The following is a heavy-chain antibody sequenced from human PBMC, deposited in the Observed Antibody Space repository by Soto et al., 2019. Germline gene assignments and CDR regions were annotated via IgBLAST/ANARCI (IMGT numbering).Heavy chain of an antibody. CDR2: ISYDGSNK. V-gene: IGHV3-30*18. CDR1: GFTFSSYG. Sequence: QVQVVESGGGVVQPGRSLRLSCAASGFTFSSYGMHWVRQAPGKGLEWVAVISYDGSNKYYADSMKGRFTISRDNSKRPLYLQMNSLRAEDTAVYYCAKDGAVDGKGVYYYYGMAVWGQGTKVTVSS. D-gene: IGHD6-19*01. CDR3: AKDGAVDGKGVYYYYGMAV. J-gene: IGHJ6*02.